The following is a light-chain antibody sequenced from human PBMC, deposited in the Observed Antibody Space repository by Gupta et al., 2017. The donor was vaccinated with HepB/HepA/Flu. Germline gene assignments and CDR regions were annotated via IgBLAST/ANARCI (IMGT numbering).Light chain of an antibody. Sequence: QSALTQPASVSGSPGQSITISCTGTSSDLGDYNYVSWYQQHPGKAPKLMIYGVSNRPSGVSNRFSGSKSGSTASLTISGLQAEDEADYYCSSYTSSSSLGVFGTGTKVTVL. CDR1: SSDLGDYNY. CDR2: GVS. CDR3: SSYTSSSSLGV. V-gene: IGLV2-14*03. J-gene: IGLJ1*01.